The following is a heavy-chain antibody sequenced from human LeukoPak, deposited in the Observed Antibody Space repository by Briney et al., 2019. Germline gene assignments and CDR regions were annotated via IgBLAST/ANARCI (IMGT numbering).Heavy chain of an antibody. J-gene: IGHJ5*02. CDR2: FDPEDGET. CDR1: GYTLTELS. CDR3: ARDHHTIFGVSPHGWFDP. D-gene: IGHD3-3*01. Sequence: ASVKVSCKVSGYTLTELSMHWVRQAPGKGLEWMGGFDPEDGETIYAQKFQGRVTITTDESTSTAYMELSSLRSEDTAVYYCARDHHTIFGVSPHGWFDPWGQGTLVTVSS. V-gene: IGHV1-24*01.